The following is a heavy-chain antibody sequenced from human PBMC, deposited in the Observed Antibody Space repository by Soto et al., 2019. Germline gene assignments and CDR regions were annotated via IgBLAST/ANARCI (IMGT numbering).Heavy chain of an antibody. J-gene: IGHJ3*01. CDR1: GLTISSKEY. V-gene: IGHV3-53*03. D-gene: IGHD1-1*01. Sequence: DVPLVESGGGLIQPGESLRLSCAAFGLTISSKEYVAWVRQSPGKRLEGASALYDGDGSFYADSVTCRFTTFSDSSETAVYLLMNDLRPDDTAVYFCSTCLDRVLAFDVWGQGRTVTISS. CDR3: STCLDRVLAFDV. CDR2: LYDGDGS.